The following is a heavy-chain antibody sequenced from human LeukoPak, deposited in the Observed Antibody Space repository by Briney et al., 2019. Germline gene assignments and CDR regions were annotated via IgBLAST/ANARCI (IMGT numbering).Heavy chain of an antibody. CDR2: ISAYNGNT. Sequence: GASVKVSCKASGYTFTSYGISWVRQAPGQGLEWMGWISAYNGNTNYAQKLQGRVTMTTDTSTSTAYMELRSLRSDDTAVYYCARGYCSSTSCYFFAFDIWGQGTMVTVSS. V-gene: IGHV1-18*01. J-gene: IGHJ3*02. D-gene: IGHD2-2*01. CDR3: ARGYCSSTSCYFFAFDI. CDR1: GYTFTSYG.